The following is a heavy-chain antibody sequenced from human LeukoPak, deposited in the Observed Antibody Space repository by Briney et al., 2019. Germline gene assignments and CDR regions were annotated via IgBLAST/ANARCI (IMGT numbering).Heavy chain of an antibody. Sequence: SETLSLTCTVSGGSISSGGYYWSWIRQPPGKGLEWIGEINHSGSTNYNPSLKSRVTISVDTSKNQFSLKLSSVTAADTAVYYCTRAGGVEMATILTPHFDYWGQGTLVTVSS. CDR3: TRAGGVEMATILTPHFDY. CDR1: GGSISSGGYY. D-gene: IGHD5-24*01. CDR2: INHSGST. V-gene: IGHV4-30-2*01. J-gene: IGHJ4*02.